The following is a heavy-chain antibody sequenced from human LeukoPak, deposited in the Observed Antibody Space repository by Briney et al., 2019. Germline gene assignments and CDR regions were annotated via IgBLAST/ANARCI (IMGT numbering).Heavy chain of an antibody. D-gene: IGHD3-10*01. J-gene: IGHJ4*02. CDR2: INQSGST. CDR3: ARPAGVRGAHIDS. CDR1: GVSFSDSS. Sequence: SQTLSLTCAVYGVSFSDSSWGWIRQTPGKGPEWIGEINQSGSTNLNPSLKSRVTISVDTSRKQFSLKLRSVTAADTAVYYCARPAGVRGAHIDSWGQETLVTVSS. V-gene: IGHV4-34*01.